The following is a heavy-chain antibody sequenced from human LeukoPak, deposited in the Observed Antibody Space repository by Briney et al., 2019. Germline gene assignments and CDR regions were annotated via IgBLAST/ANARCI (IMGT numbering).Heavy chain of an antibody. Sequence: SETLSLTCTVPGGPISSYYWSWILQPPGKGLEWIGYIYTSGSTNYNPSLKSRVTISVDTSKNQFSLKLSSVTAADTAVYYCARSIAARTPYYYYYYMDVWGKGTTVTVSS. CDR2: IYTSGST. CDR3: ARSIAARTPYYYYYYMDV. V-gene: IGHV4-4*09. J-gene: IGHJ6*03. CDR1: GGPISSYY. D-gene: IGHD6-6*01.